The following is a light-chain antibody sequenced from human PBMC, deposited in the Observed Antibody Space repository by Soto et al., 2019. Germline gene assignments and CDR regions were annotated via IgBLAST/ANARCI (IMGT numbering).Light chain of an antibody. CDR3: AAWDDSLNGRYV. J-gene: IGLJ1*01. V-gene: IGLV2-14*02. Sequence: QPVLTQPASVSGSPGQSITISCTGTGSDVGSYILVSWYQQHPGKAPKLIIYEVSERPSGVSDRFSGSKSDNTASLAISGLQSEDEADYYCAAWDDSLNGRYVFGTGTKLTVL. CDR1: GSDVGSYIL. CDR2: EVS.